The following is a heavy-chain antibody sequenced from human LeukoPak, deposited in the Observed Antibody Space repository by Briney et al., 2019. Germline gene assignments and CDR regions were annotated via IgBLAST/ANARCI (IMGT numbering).Heavy chain of an antibody. J-gene: IGHJ4*02. CDR2: ISSDGTYI. D-gene: IGHD3-3*01. Sequence: GGSLRLSCAVSGFTFNYYGMNWVRQAPGKGLEWVSCISSDGTYIYYADSVKGRFTISRDTAKKSLYLHMNSLRVEDTAVYYCARAPRGYDFWSGYYPDYWGQGTLVTVSS. CDR3: ARAPRGYDFWSGYYPDY. CDR1: GFTFNYYG. V-gene: IGHV3-21*01.